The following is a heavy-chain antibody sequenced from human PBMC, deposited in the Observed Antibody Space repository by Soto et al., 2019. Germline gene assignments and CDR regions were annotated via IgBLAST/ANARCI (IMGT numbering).Heavy chain of an antibody. CDR2: IYYTGAA. D-gene: IGHD2-2*01. CDR1: GGSITNGGTC. V-gene: IGHV4-31*03. J-gene: IGHJ4*01. CDR3: ASGTFNTISFHF. Sequence: PSETLSLTCSASGGSITNGGTCWIWDRLLTGQGLQWVGYIYYTGAAYYTPALKSRVTISLDTSENRFSLKLTTVTAADTAVYYCASGTFNTISFHFGGHGRQVTVSA.